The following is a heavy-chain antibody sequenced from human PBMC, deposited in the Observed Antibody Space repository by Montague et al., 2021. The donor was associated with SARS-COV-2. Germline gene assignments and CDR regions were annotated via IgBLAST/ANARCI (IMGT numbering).Heavy chain of an antibody. J-gene: IGHJ6*02. Sequence: SETLSLTCTVSGGSISSYYWSWIRQPPGKGLEWIGYIYYSRSTNYNPSLKSRVTISVDTSKNQFSLKLSSVTAADTAVYYCARGAGRGSGYGKYYYYYYGMDVWGQGTTVTVSS. CDR1: GGSISSYY. V-gene: IGHV4-59*01. D-gene: IGHD5-12*01. CDR3: ARGAGRGSGYGKYYYYYYGMDV. CDR2: IYYSRST.